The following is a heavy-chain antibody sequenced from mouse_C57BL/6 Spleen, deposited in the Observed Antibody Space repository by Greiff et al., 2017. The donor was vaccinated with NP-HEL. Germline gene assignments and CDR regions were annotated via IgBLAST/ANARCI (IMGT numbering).Heavy chain of an antibody. CDR1: GYTFTDYN. V-gene: IGHV1-18*01. CDR2: INPNNGGT. Sequence: EVQLQQSGPELVKPGASVKIPCKASGYTFTDYNMDWVKQSHGKSLEWIGDINPNNGGTIYNQKLKGKATLTVDKSSSTAYMELRSLTSEDTAVYYRARSMMVTTDYYAMDYWGQGTSVTVSS. J-gene: IGHJ4*01. CDR3: ARSMMVTTDYYAMDY. D-gene: IGHD2-3*01.